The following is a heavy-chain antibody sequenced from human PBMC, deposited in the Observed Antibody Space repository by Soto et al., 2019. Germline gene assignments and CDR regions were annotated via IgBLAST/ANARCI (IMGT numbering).Heavy chain of an antibody. CDR1: GGSMSSGAYY. CDR3: ASSYSGYLDN. CDR2: IYHTGNT. V-gene: IGHV4-31*03. Sequence: LSLTCSVSGGSMSSGAYYWNWIRQHPVKGLEWIAYIYHTGNTYYNPSLRSRTTISVDTSENQFSLKLTSVTDADTAVYYCASSYSGYLDNWGQGTLVTVSS. J-gene: IGHJ4*02. D-gene: IGHD3-22*01.